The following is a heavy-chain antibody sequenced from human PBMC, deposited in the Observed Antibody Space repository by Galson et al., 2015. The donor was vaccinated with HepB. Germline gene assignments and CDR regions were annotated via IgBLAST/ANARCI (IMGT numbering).Heavy chain of an antibody. Sequence: SLRLSCAASGFTFSNYAMNWVRQAPGKGLEWVSVINGSGSSTYYGDSVKGRFTISRDNSKNTLDLQLNSLRAEDTAVYYCAKVVGSGSYLDYFDYWGQGTLVTVSS. CDR1: GFTFSNYA. J-gene: IGHJ4*02. CDR3: AKVVGSGSYLDYFDY. CDR2: INGSGSST. V-gene: IGHV3-23*01. D-gene: IGHD3-10*01.